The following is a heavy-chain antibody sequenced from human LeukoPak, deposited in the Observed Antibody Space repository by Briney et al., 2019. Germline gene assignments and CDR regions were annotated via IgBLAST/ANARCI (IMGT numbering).Heavy chain of an antibody. Sequence: SETLSLTCTASGGTISSSGNYWGWIRQPPGKGLEWIGSSYYSRSTYYNPSLKRRVTISVDTSKNQFSLRLSSVTAADTAGYYCARHADGYNSPVCDYWGQGTLVTVSS. CDR1: GGTISSSGNY. CDR3: ARHADGYNSPVCDY. D-gene: IGHD5-24*01. CDR2: SYYSRST. V-gene: IGHV4-39*01. J-gene: IGHJ4*02.